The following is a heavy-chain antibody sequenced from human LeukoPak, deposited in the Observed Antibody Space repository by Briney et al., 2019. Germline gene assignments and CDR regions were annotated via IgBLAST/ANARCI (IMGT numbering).Heavy chain of an antibody. CDR2: ISSSSSTI. Sequence: GPLSLSCPAPGFPFSSYSMNWVRQAPGKGLEWVSYISSSSSTIYYADSVKGRFTISRDNAKNSLYLQMNSLRAEDTAVYYCARDFGYVGYYMDVWGKGTTVTVSS. J-gene: IGHJ6*03. D-gene: IGHD5-12*01. CDR3: ARDFGYVGYYMDV. V-gene: IGHV3-48*01. CDR1: GFPFSSYS.